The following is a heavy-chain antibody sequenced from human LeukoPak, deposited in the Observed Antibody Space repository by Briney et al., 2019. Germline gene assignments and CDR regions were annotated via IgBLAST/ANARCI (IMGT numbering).Heavy chain of an antibody. Sequence: QPGGSLRLSCAASGFTFRFYGMSWIRQAPGKGLEWVSVIYSGGSTYYADSVKGRFTISRDNSKNTLYLQMNSLRAEDTAIYYCARGLHSRLYDSSVYYPYWGQGTLVTVSS. CDR2: IYSGGST. CDR3: ARGLHSRLYDSSVYYPY. V-gene: IGHV3-66*01. CDR1: GFTFRFYG. J-gene: IGHJ4*02. D-gene: IGHD3-22*01.